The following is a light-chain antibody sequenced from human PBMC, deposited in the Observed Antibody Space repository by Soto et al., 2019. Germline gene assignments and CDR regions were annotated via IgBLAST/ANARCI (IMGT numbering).Light chain of an antibody. Sequence: MTQSPSTLSLSPGERATLSCRASQSVNSNYLAWYQQKPGQAPRLLIYGASTRATGIPARFSGSGSGTEFTLTISSLQSEDFAVYYCQQYNNWPPITFGQGT. CDR3: QQYNNWPPIT. CDR1: QSVNSNY. CDR2: GAS. V-gene: IGKV3-15*01. J-gene: IGKJ5*01.